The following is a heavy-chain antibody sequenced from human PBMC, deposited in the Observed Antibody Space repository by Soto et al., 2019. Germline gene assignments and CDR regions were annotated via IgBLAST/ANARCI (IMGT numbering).Heavy chain of an antibody. Sequence: EVQLVESGGGLVQPGGSLRLSCTASGFTFSSYWMNWVRQAPGKGLEWVGNIKEDGSEKFYVDSVKGRFTISRDNAENSLYLDMNSLRVEDTAIYFCARDFGGPWGQGTLVTVSS. CDR1: GFTFSSYW. D-gene: IGHD1-26*01. CDR3: ARDFGGP. J-gene: IGHJ5*02. CDR2: IKEDGSEK. V-gene: IGHV3-7*05.